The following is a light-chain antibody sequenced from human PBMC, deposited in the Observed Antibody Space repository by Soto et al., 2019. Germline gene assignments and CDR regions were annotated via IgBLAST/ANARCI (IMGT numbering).Light chain of an antibody. CDR3: SSYTSSSTLVV. CDR2: EVS. V-gene: IGLV2-14*01. Sequence: QSALTQPASVSGSPGQSITISCTGTSSDVGGYNYVSWYQQHPGKAPKVMIYEVSNRPSRVSNRFSGSKSGNTASLTISGLQAEDEADYYCSSYTSSSTLVVFGGGTKLTVL. J-gene: IGLJ2*01. CDR1: SSDVGGYNY.